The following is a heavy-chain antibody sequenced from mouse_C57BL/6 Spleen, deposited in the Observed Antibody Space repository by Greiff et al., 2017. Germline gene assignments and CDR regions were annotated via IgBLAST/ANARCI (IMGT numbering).Heavy chain of an antibody. CDR1: GYTFTSYC. CDR2: IHPNSGST. J-gene: IGHJ3*01. V-gene: IGHV1-64*01. Sequence: QVQLQQPGAELVKPGASVKLSCKASGYTFTSYCMHWVKQRPGQGLEWIGMIHPNSGSTNYNEKFKGKATLTVYKSSSTAYMQLSSLTSEDSAVYYCARMDEDWFAYWGQGTLVTVSA. CDR3: ARMDEDWFAY.